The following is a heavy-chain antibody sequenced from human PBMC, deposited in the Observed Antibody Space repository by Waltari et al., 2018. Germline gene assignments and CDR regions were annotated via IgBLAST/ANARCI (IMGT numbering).Heavy chain of an antibody. CDR2: INPIGGGT. D-gene: IGHD3-10*01. CDR3: ARAGTTLIWGVAE. J-gene: IGHJ4*02. CDR1: GYTFTDYS. V-gene: IGHV1-46*01. Sequence: QVQLVQSGAEVKRPGASVKVSCKASGYTFTDYSMHWVRQAPGQGLEWMGMINPIGGGTTYTQKFQDRVTMTRDTSTNTVYMELSSLRSEDTAVCYGARAGTTLIWGVAEWGQGTLVTVSS.